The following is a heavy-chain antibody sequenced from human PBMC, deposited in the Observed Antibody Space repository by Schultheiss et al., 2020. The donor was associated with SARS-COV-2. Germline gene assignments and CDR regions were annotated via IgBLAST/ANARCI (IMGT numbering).Heavy chain of an antibody. CDR1: GGSISSYYW. D-gene: IGHD3-3*01. J-gene: IGHJ4*02. CDR3: AHSWSEGYFDY. CDR2: IYWNDDK. Sequence: TLSLTCTVSGGSISSYYWSWIRQPPGKALEWLALIYWNDDKRYSPSLKSRLTITKDTSKNQVVLTMTNMDPVDTATYYCAHSWSEGYFDYWGQGTLVTVSS. V-gene: IGHV2-5*01.